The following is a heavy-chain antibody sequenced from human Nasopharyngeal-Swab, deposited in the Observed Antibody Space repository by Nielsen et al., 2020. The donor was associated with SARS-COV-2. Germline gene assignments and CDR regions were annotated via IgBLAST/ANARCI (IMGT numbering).Heavy chain of an antibody. Sequence: ASVQVSCKASGYTFTSYYMHWVRQAPGQGLEWMGIINPSGGSTSYAQKFQGRVNMTRDTSTSTVYMELSSLRSEDTAVYYCATGKYGDLHMDVWGKGTTVTVSS. CDR1: GYTFTSYY. J-gene: IGHJ6*03. CDR3: ATGKYGDLHMDV. D-gene: IGHD4-17*01. V-gene: IGHV1-46*01. CDR2: INPSGGST.